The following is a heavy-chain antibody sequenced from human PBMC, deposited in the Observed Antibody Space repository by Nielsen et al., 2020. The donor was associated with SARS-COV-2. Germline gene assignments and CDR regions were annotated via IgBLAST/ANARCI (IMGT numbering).Heavy chain of an antibody. CDR3: ARLRRRTGDLDYYGMDV. CDR2: IYPGDSDT. J-gene: IGHJ6*02. Sequence: GESLKISCQGSGYSFTSYWIGWVRQMPGKGLEWMGIIYPGDSDTRYSPSFQGQVTISADKSISTAYLQWSSLKASDTAMYYCARLRRRTGDLDYYGMDVWGQGTTVTVSS. V-gene: IGHV5-51*01. D-gene: IGHD7-27*01. CDR1: GYSFTSYW.